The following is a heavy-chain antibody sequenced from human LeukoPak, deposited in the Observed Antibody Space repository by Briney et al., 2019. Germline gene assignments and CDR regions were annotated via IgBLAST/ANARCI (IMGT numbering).Heavy chain of an antibody. J-gene: IGHJ4*02. V-gene: IGHV1-69*13. CDR3: ARDGYYYDSSGYYAPLYYFDY. Sequence: SVKVSCKASGGTFSSYAISWVRQAPGQGLEWMGGIIPIFGTANYAQKFQGRVTVTADESTSTAYMELSSLRSEDTAVYYCARDGYYYDSSGYYAPLYYFDYWGQGTLVTVSS. CDR1: GGTFSSYA. D-gene: IGHD3-22*01. CDR2: IIPIFGTA.